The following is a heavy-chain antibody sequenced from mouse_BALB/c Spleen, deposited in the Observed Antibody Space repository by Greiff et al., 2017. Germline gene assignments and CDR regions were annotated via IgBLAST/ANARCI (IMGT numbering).Heavy chain of an antibody. D-gene: IGHD2-2*01. CDR3: AREDGVTTPFAY. Sequence: QVQPKESGAELVKPGAPVKLSCKASGYTFTSYWMNWVKQRPGRGLEWIGRIDPSDSETHYNQKFKDKATLTVDKSSSTAYIQLSSLTSEDSAVYYCAREDGVTTPFAYWGQGTLVTVS. J-gene: IGHJ3*01. V-gene: IGHV1-69*02. CDR1: GYTFTSYW. CDR2: IDPSDSET.